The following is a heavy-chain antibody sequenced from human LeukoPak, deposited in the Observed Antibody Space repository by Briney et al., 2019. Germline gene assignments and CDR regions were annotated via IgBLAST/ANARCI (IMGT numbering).Heavy chain of an antibody. D-gene: IGHD3-10*01. CDR3: ARPMVRGVGPVNWFDP. J-gene: IGHJ5*02. CDR2: IRYDGSNR. V-gene: IGHV3-30*02. CDR1: GFTLSCYG. Sequence: GGSLRLSCAASGFTLSCYGMHWVRQAPGKGLEWVAFIRYDGSNRYYADSVKGRFTISRDNSMNTLYLQMNSLRAEDTAVYYCARPMVRGVGPVNWFDPWGQGTLVTVSS.